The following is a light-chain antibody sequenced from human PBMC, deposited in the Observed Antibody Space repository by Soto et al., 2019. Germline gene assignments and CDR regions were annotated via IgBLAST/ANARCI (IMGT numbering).Light chain of an antibody. V-gene: IGKV1-5*01. CDR3: QHYNTQSIT. Sequence: DIQLIQSLSSLSASVGDRVTITCRASENILKFLAWYQQRSGSAPDLLIYAASDLESGVPSRFSGSGSWTEFTLTIDNLQPNDSATYFCQHYNTQSITFGGGTKVDVK. CDR1: ENILKF. J-gene: IGKJ4*01. CDR2: AAS.